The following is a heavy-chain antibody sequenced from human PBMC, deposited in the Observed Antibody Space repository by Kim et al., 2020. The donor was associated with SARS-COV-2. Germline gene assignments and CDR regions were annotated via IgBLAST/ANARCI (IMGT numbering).Heavy chain of an antibody. Sequence: ASVKVSCKASGYTFTSYDINWVRQATGQGLEWMGWMNPNRGNTGYAQKFQGRVTMPRNTSISPAYMELSSLRSEDTAVYYCASHYYGSGGRDFDYWGQGTLVTVSS. J-gene: IGHJ4*02. CDR2: MNPNRGNT. V-gene: IGHV1-8*01. CDR1: GYTFTSYD. D-gene: IGHD3-10*01. CDR3: ASHYYGSGGRDFDY.